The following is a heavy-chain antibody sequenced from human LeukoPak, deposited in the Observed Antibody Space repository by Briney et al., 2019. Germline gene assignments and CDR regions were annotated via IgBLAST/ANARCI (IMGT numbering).Heavy chain of an antibody. CDR3: AREGAGNGFDI. Sequence: GSLRLSCAASGFSFSTFEMNWVRQAPGKGLEWVSYISSSGSTIYYADSVKGRFTISRDNAKNSLYLQMNSLRAEDTAVYYCAREGAGNGFDIWGQGTMVTVSS. V-gene: IGHV3-48*03. CDR2: ISSSGSTI. J-gene: IGHJ3*02. D-gene: IGHD1-26*01. CDR1: GFSFSTFE.